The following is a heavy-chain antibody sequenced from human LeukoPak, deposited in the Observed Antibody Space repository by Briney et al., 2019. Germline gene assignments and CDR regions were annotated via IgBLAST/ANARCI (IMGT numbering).Heavy chain of an antibody. J-gene: IGHJ4*02. V-gene: IGHV1-3*01. CDR2: IDAGNGST. Sequence: ASVKVSCKASGYTFTNYVLNWARQAPGQRLEWVGWIDAGNGSTKYSQKFQGRVTITRDTSANTAYMELSSLRSEDTAIYYCVRHARDFDYWGQGTPVTVSS. CDR1: GYTFTNYV. D-gene: IGHD6-6*01. CDR3: VRHARDFDY.